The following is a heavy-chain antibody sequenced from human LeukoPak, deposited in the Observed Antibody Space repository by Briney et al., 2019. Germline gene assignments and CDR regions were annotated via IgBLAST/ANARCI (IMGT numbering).Heavy chain of an antibody. CDR1: GFTFSSYA. J-gene: IGHJ4*02. D-gene: IGHD6-19*01. CDR2: ISGSGGST. Sequence: GGSLRLSCAASGFTFSSYAMSWVRQAPGKGLEWVSAISGSGGSTYYADSVKGRFTISRDNSKNTLYLQMNSLRAEDTAVCYCAKAGGSGWYEGYYFDYWGQGTLVTVSS. V-gene: IGHV3-23*01. CDR3: AKAGGSGWYEGYYFDY.